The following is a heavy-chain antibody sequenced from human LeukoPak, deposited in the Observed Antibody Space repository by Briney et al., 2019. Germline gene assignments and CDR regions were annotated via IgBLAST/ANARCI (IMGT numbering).Heavy chain of an antibody. J-gene: IGHJ4*02. CDR2: ISYNGSNK. CDR3: ARDSGYIVVVPAAGLPDY. Sequence: GRSLRLSCAASGFTFSSYAMHWVRQAPGKGLEWVAVISYNGSNKYYADSVKGRFTISRDNSNNTLYLQMNSLRAEDTAVYYCARDSGYIVVVPAAGLPDYWGQGTLVTVSS. CDR1: GFTFSSYA. D-gene: IGHD2-2*01. V-gene: IGHV3-30-3*01.